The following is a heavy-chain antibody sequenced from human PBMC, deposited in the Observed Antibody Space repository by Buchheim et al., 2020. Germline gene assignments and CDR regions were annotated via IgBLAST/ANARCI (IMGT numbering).Heavy chain of an antibody. D-gene: IGHD2-2*01. CDR3: ARENCPSTGCTNFDY. V-gene: IGHV3-74*01. CDR1: GFTLRSYW. J-gene: IGHJ4*02. CDR2: ISRDGSRI. Sequence: EVQLVESGGGLVQPGGSLRLSCAASGFTLRSYWMHWVRQDPGKGLVWVSRISRDGSRIYYADSVKGRLTISRANAKHMVVMQMNSLRAEDTAVFYCARENCPSTGCTNFDYWGQGTL.